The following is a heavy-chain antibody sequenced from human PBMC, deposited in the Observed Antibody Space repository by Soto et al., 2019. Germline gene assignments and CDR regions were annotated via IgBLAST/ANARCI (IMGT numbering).Heavy chain of an antibody. CDR1: GGTFSSYA. J-gene: IGHJ6*02. D-gene: IGHD1-1*01. CDR2: IIPIFGTA. CDR3: ARDRWNRNYYYYYGMDV. V-gene: IGHV1-69*06. Sequence: ASVKVSCKASGGTFSSYAISWVRQAPGQGLEWMGGIIPIFGTANYAQKFQGRVTITADKSTSTAYMELSSVTAADTAVYYCARDRWNRNYYYYYGMDVWGQGTTVTVSS.